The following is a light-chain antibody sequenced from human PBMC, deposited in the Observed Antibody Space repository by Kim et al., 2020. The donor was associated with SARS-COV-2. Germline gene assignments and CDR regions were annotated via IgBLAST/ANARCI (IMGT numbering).Light chain of an antibody. Sequence: EIVLTQSPGTLSLSPGERAILSCRASESVTSTYLAWYQQKPGQAPRLLIYGASRRATGIPERFSGGGSGTDFTLTIDSLEPGDFAVYFCQHFRRSPWTFGQGTKVDIK. CDR2: GAS. J-gene: IGKJ1*01. CDR1: ESVTSTY. CDR3: QHFRRSPWT. V-gene: IGKV3-20*01.